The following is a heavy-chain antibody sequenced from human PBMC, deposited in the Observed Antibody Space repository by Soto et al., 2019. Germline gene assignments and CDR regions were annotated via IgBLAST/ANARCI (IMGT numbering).Heavy chain of an antibody. CDR2: INHSGST. Sequence: SETLSLTCAVYGGSFSGYYWSWIRQPPGKGLEWIGEINHSGSTNYNPSLKSRVTISVDTSKNQFSLKLSSVTAADTAVYYCARGDSDYCSGGSCSLKYFDYWGQGTLVTVSS. J-gene: IGHJ4*02. CDR3: ARGDSDYCSGGSCSLKYFDY. D-gene: IGHD2-15*01. CDR1: GGSFSGYY. V-gene: IGHV4-34*01.